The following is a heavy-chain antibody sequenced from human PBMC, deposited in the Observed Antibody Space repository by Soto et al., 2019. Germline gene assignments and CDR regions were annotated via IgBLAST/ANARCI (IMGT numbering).Heavy chain of an antibody. CDR1: GFTFSDHY. J-gene: IGHJ4*02. CDR2: ARNKVSGYTT. V-gene: IGHV3-72*01. CDR3: ARLMGTSFDL. Sequence: GGSLRLSCAASGFTFSDHYMDWVRQAPGKGLEWVGRARNKVSGYTTAYAASVEGRFAISRDDSKNSLYLQMSSLKVEDTAVYFCARLMGTSFDLWGQGTLVTVSS. D-gene: IGHD2-8*01.